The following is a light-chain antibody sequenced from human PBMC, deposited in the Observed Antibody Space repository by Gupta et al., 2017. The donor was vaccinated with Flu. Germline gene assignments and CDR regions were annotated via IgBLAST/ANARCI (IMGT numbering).Light chain of an antibody. CDR3: AVWDDSLSGRV. Sequence: KVTISSSGTSSKIGSNFVSCYHHLPAPAPNLLFYRNNRRSSAVPDRFSASKYGTSASLAIIGLRAEDEANYYCAVWDDSLSGRVFGGGTKLTVL. V-gene: IGLV1-47*01. CDR1: SSKIGSNF. J-gene: IGLJ2*01. CDR2: RNN.